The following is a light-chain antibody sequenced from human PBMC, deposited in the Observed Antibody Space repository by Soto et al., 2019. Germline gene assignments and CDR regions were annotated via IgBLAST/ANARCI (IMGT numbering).Light chain of an antibody. CDR1: QSVSSSY. CDR2: GAS. CDR3: QRYGNTIT. V-gene: IGKV3-20*01. J-gene: IGKJ5*01. Sequence: EFVLTQSPGTLSLSPGERATLSCRASQSVSSSYLAWYQQKPGQAPRLLIYGASSRATGIPDTFSGSGSGTDFTLTISRLEPEDFAVYYWQRYGNTITFGQGTRLEIK.